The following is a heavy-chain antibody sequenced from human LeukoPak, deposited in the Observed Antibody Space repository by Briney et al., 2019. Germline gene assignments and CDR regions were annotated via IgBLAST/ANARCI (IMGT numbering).Heavy chain of an antibody. CDR2: ISPSGSTI. CDR3: AKDSYNWNDGEDY. CDR1: GFTFSDYY. V-gene: IGHV3-11*01. D-gene: IGHD1-20*01. J-gene: IGHJ4*02. Sequence: GGSLRLSCAASGFTFSDYYMSWIRQAPGKGLEWVSYISPSGSTIYYADSMKGRFTISRDNAKNSLYLQMNSLRAEDTAVYYCAKDSYNWNDGEDYWGQGTLVTVSS.